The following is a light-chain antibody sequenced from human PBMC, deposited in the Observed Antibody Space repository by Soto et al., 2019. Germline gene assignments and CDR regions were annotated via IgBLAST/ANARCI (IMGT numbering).Light chain of an antibody. Sequence: QSVLTQPPSASGTPGQRVSISCSGGSSNIGTNTVNWYKHLPGTAPKHLIFSNDERPLGVHDRFSGSKSGTSDSLAISGLQSDDEADYYCATWDDSLNGVVFGGGTKLPFL. J-gene: IGLJ2*01. V-gene: IGLV1-44*01. CDR2: SND. CDR1: SSNIGTNT. CDR3: ATWDDSLNGVV.